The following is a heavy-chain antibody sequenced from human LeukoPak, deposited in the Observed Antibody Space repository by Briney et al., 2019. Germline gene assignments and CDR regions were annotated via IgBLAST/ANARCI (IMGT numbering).Heavy chain of an antibody. J-gene: IGHJ6*02. Sequence: SVKVSCKASGGTFSSYAVSWVRQAPGQGLEWMGGIIPIFGTANYAQKFQGRVTITADESTSTAYMELSSLRSEDTAVYYCARVIGSLGYYYYGMDVWGQGTTVTVSS. CDR2: IIPIFGTA. V-gene: IGHV1-69*13. CDR3: ARVIGSLGYYYYGMDV. D-gene: IGHD3-10*01. CDR1: GGTFSSYA.